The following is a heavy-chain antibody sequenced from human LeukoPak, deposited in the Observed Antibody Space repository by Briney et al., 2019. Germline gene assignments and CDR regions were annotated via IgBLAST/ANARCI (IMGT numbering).Heavy chain of an antibody. CDR2: INTDGYTT. D-gene: IGHD6-13*01. V-gene: IGHV3-74*01. CDR1: GFMFSNYW. Sequence: GGSLRLSCVASGFMFSNYWMHWVRQAPGKGLVWVSRINTDGYTTTYADSVKGRFTISRDNAKNTLYLQMNSVRAEDTAVYYCARGSVAAAAPGYWGQGTLVTVSS. J-gene: IGHJ4*02. CDR3: ARGSVAAAAPGY.